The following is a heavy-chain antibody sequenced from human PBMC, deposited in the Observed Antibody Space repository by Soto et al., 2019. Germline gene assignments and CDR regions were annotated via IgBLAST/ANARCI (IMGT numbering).Heavy chain of an antibody. V-gene: IGHV4-31*03. CDR2: IYYSGST. Sequence: SETLSLTCTVSGGSISSGGYYWSWIRQHPGKGLEWIGYIYYSGSTYYNPSLKSRVTISVDTSKNQFSLKLSSVTAADTAVYYCARTPGYCSSTSCRWFDPWGQGTLVTVSS. D-gene: IGHD2-2*01. CDR1: GGSISSGGYY. CDR3: ARTPGYCSSTSCRWFDP. J-gene: IGHJ5*02.